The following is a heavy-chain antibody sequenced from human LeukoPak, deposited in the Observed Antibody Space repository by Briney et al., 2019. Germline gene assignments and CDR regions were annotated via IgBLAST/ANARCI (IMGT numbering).Heavy chain of an antibody. CDR2: MYHSGST. J-gene: IGHJ6*03. CDR3: ARHPGYYYYYMDV. Sequence: SETLSLTCTVSGYSSSSGYYWGWIRQPPGTGLEWIGSMYHSGSTYYNPSLKSRVTISVDTSKNQFSLKLSSVTAADTAVYYCARHPGYYYYYMDVWGKGTTVTISS. D-gene: IGHD3-10*01. CDR1: GYSSSSGYY. V-gene: IGHV4-38-2*02.